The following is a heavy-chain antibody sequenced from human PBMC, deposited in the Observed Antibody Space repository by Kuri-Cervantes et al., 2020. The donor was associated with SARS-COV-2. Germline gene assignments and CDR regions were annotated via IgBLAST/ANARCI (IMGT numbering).Heavy chain of an antibody. CDR2: ISSGGTFK. V-gene: IGHV3-21*01. J-gene: IGHJ4*02. Sequence: GGSLRLSCAASGFTFSRYSMNWVRQAPGKGLEWVASISSGGTFKYYADSVKGRFTISRDNAKNSLFLQMNSLRAEDTAVYFCARAFDTTTYISAYWGRGTLVTVSS. CDR1: GFTFSRYS. CDR3: ARAFDTTTYISAY. D-gene: IGHD2/OR15-2a*01.